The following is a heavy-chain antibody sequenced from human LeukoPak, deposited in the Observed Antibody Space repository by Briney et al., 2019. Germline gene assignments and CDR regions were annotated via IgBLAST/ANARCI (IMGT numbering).Heavy chain of an antibody. D-gene: IGHD3-10*01. J-gene: IGHJ4*02. CDR1: GFTFSNAW. Sequence: GGSLRLSCAASGFTFSNAWMSWVRQAPGKGLEWVGRIKSKTDGGTTDYAAPVKGRFTISRDDSKDTLYLQMNSLKTEDTAVYYCTTDPLAYYGQHFDYRGQGTLVTVSS. CDR2: IKSKTDGGTT. V-gene: IGHV3-15*01. CDR3: TTDPLAYYGQHFDY.